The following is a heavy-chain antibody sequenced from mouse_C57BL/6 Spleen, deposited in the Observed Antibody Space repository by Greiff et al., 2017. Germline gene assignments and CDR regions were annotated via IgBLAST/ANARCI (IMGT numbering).Heavy chain of an antibody. Sequence: VQLVESGAELVRPGASVTLSCKASGYTFTDYEMHWVKQTPVHGLEWIGAIDPETGGTAYNQKFKGKAILTADKSSSTAYMELRSLTSEDSAVYYCTKYYCGSRYFDVWGTGTTVTVSS. CDR3: TKYYCGSRYFDV. CDR2: IDPETGGT. V-gene: IGHV1-15*01. D-gene: IGHD1-1*01. CDR1: GYTFTDYE. J-gene: IGHJ1*03.